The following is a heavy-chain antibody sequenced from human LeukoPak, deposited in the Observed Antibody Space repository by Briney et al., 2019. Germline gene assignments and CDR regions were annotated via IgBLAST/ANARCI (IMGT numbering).Heavy chain of an antibody. CDR2: IYYSGST. J-gene: IGHJ4*02. Sequence: PSETLSLTCTVSGGSISSYYWSWIRQPPGKGLEWIGYIYYSGSTNYNPSLKSRVTISVDTSKNQFSLKLSSVTAADTAVYYCARAQLGGGDVYSDYWGQGTLVTVSP. CDR3: ARAQLGGGDVYSDY. V-gene: IGHV4-59*01. D-gene: IGHD2-21*02. CDR1: GGSISSYY.